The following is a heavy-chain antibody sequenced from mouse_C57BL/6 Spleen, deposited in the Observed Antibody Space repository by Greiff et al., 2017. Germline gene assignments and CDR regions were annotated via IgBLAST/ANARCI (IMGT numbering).Heavy chain of an antibody. V-gene: IGHV5-4*01. CDR3: ARDGDGYYDY. CDR1: GFTFSSYA. D-gene: IGHD2-3*01. Sequence: EVMLVESGGGLVKPGGSLKLSCAASGFTFSSYAMSWVRQTPEKRLEWVATISDGGSYTYYPDNVKGRFTISRDNAKNNLYLQMSHLKSEDTARYYCARDGDGYYDYWGQGTTLTVSS. J-gene: IGHJ2*01. CDR2: ISDGGSYT.